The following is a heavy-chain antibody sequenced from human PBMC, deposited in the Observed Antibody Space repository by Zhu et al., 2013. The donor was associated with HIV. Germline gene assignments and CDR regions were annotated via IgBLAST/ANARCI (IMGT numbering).Heavy chain of an antibody. D-gene: IGHD1-26*01. Sequence: QVQLQESGPRLVKPSETLSLTCNVSGYSISSGYYWGWIRQPPGKGLEYIGSIYHSGSTLYNPSLKSRVTISVDTSKNQFSLKLSSVTAADTAVYYCARVPRRRQLPDYWGQGTLVTVSS. V-gene: IGHV4-38-2*02. CDR3: ARVPRRRQLPDY. CDR1: GYSISSGYY. CDR2: IYHSGST. J-gene: IGHJ4*02.